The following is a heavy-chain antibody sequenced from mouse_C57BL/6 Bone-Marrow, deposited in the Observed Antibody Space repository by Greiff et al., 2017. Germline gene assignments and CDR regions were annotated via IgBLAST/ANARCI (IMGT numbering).Heavy chain of an antibody. J-gene: IGHJ2*01. V-gene: IGHV1-72*01. CDR2: IDPNSGGT. CDR3: ARSLRLLLRWFDY. D-gene: IGHD1-1*01. CDR1: GYTFTSYW. Sequence: QVQLQQPGAELVKPGASVKLSCKASGYTFTSYWMHWVKQRPGRGLEWIGRIDPNSGGTKYNEKFKSKATLTVDKPSSTTYMQLSSLTSDDSAVYYCARSLRLLLRWFDYWGQGTTLTVSS.